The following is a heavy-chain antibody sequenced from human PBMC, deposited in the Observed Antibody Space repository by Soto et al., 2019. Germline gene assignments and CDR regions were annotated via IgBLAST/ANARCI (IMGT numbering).Heavy chain of an antibody. CDR3: ARQGFGPLHGLVDV. CDR2: VHHSWGS. Sequence: QVQLQESGPGLVKPSETLSLSCTVSGGSISSYYWSWFRQSPGKRMEWIGYVHHSWGSSYNPSLPTXVTXSLDTSTRQFSLKVTSVTATATAVYYCARQGFGPLHGLVDVWGQGTTVTVSS. J-gene: IGHJ6*02. CDR1: GGSISSYY. D-gene: IGHD3-10*01. V-gene: IGHV4-59*08.